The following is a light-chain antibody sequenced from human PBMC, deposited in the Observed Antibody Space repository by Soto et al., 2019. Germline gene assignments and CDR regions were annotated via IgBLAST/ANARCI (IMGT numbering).Light chain of an antibody. V-gene: IGKV2-28*01. Sequence: DIVMTQSPLSMPVTPGEPASISCRSSHSLLHRAGNNYLDWYLQKPGQSPQLLVYLGSTRSSGVPDRFSGSGSGTEFTLTISSVEAEDVGVYYCLQALHSPFTFGRGTKVEIK. J-gene: IGKJ3*01. CDR3: LQALHSPFT. CDR1: HSLLHRAGNNY. CDR2: LGS.